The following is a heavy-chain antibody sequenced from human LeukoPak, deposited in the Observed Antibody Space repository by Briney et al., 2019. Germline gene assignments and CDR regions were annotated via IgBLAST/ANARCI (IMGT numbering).Heavy chain of an antibody. Sequence: PGGSLRLSCTASGFTYSNYAMNWVRQAPGKGLEWVSAISGSGHNTYYADSVKGRFTISRDNSKNTLYLQMNSLRAEDTAVYYCAKRSRSSWPFDYWGQGTLVTVSS. D-gene: IGHD6-13*01. J-gene: IGHJ4*02. CDR1: GFTYSNYA. CDR3: AKRSRSSWPFDY. CDR2: ISGSGHNT. V-gene: IGHV3-23*01.